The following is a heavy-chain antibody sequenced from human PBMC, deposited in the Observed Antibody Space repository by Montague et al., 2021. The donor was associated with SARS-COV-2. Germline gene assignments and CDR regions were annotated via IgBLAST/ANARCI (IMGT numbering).Heavy chain of an antibody. Sequence: SETLSLTCTVSGGSISSSSYYWGWIRQPPGKGLEWIGSIYYSGSTYYNPSLKSRVTISVDTSKNQFSLKLSSVTAADTAVYYCARHEGVVVAATYTGLGVPPGWFDPWGQGTLVTVSP. V-gene: IGHV4-39*01. D-gene: IGHD2-15*01. CDR3: ARHEGVVVAATYTGLGVPPGWFDP. CDR2: IYYSGST. CDR1: GGSISSSSYY. J-gene: IGHJ5*02.